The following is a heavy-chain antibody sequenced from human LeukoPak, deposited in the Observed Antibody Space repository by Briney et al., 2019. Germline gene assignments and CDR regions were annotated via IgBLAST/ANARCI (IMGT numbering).Heavy chain of an antibody. CDR3: ARGCSGGSCFGDFDY. Sequence: PGGSLRLSCVASGFTFSSYGMNWVRQAPGEGLEWISYISSRSSTIYYADSVKGRFTISRDNAKNSLYLPMNSLRDEDTAVYYCARGCSGGSCFGDFDYWGQGTLGTVSS. CDR2: ISSRSSTI. D-gene: IGHD2-15*01. J-gene: IGHJ4*02. CDR1: GFTFSSYG. V-gene: IGHV3-48*02.